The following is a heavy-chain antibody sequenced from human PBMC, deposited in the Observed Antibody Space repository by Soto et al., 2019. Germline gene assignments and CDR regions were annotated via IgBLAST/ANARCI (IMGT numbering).Heavy chain of an antibody. CDR2: IYYSGST. Sequence: QVQLQESGPGLVKPSQTLSLTCTVSGGSISSGDYYWSWIRQPPGKGLEWIGYIYYSGSTYYNPSLXSXVXTXXDTSKTQFSLKLSSVTAADTAVYYGARASPVVTDVWGQGTTVTVSS. D-gene: IGHD5-18*01. CDR3: ARASPVVTDV. V-gene: IGHV4-30-4*01. CDR1: GGSISSGDYY. J-gene: IGHJ6*02.